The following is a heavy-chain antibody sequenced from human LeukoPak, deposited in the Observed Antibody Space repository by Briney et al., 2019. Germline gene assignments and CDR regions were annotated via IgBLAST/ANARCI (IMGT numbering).Heavy chain of an antibody. D-gene: IGHD6-19*01. V-gene: IGHV3-7*01. Sequence: GRSLRLSCATSGFTFTDYRMGWVRQDPGRGQEWVANVKEDGSEKYYVDSVKGRFTVSRDNAKNSLYLQMNSLGVEDTAVYHCARGRWLVFRGQGTLVTVSS. CDR2: VKEDGSEK. CDR3: ARGRWLVF. CDR1: GFTFTDYR. J-gene: IGHJ4*02.